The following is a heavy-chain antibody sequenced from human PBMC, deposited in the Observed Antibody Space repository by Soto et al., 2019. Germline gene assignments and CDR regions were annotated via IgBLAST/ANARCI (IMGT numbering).Heavy chain of an antibody. Sequence: VGSLRLSCAATGFTLGTNGMSWVRQAPGKGLEWVSSIIANGDTYYADSLKGRFTISRDNSKNTLFLQLNSLGAEDTALYYCTGHGGYSYLGQGTLVTVSS. J-gene: IGHJ4*02. V-gene: IGHV3-23*01. CDR1: GFTLGTNG. D-gene: IGHD2-15*01. CDR2: IIANGDT. CDR3: TGHGGYSY.